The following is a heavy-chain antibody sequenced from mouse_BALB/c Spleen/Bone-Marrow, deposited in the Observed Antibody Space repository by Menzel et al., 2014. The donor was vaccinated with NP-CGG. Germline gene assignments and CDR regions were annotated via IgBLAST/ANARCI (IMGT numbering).Heavy chain of an antibody. CDR2: ISSGGGST. V-gene: IGHV5-12-1*01. J-gene: IGHJ2*01. CDR3: AREVLRDYFDY. Sequence: EVHLVESGGGLVKPGGSLKLSCAASGFAFSSYDMSWVRQTPEKRLAWVAYISSGGGSTYYPDTVKGRFTISRDNAKNTLYLQMSSLKSEDTAMYYCAREVLRDYFDYWGQGTTLTVSP. D-gene: IGHD1-1*01. CDR1: GFAFSSYD.